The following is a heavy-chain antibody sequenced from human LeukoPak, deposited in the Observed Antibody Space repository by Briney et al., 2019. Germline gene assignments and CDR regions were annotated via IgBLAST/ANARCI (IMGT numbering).Heavy chain of an antibody. CDR1: GFTFSDYY. V-gene: IGHV3-33*08. CDR2: IWYDGSNK. D-gene: IGHD3-22*01. Sequence: GGSLRLSCAASGFTFSDYYMGWIRQAPGKGLEWVAVIWYDGSNKYYADSVKGRFTISRDNSKNTLYLQMNSLRAEDTAVYYCARDSSGYPDYWGQGTLVTVSS. J-gene: IGHJ4*02. CDR3: ARDSSGYPDY.